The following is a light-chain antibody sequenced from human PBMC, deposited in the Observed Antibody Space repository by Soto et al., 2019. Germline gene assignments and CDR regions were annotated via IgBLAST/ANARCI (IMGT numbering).Light chain of an antibody. CDR2: AAS. V-gene: IGKV1-39*01. CDR1: QSISSY. CDR3: QQSNSTPFT. Sequence: DIQMTQSPSSLSASVGDRVTITCRASQSISSYLNWYQQKPGKAPKLLIYAASSLQSGVPSRFSGSGSRTDFPLTISSLQPEDFATYYCQQSNSTPFTFGPGTKVDIK. J-gene: IGKJ3*01.